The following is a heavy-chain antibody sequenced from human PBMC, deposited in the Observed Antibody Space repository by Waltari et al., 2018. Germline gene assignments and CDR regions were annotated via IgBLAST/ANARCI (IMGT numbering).Heavy chain of an antibody. J-gene: IGHJ4*02. CDR1: GFTVSSKY. V-gene: IGHV3-53*01. CDR2: IYSGGST. D-gene: IGHD6-19*01. Sequence: EVQMVESGGGLIQPGGSLRLSCAAAGFTVSSKYMSGVRQAAGKGMGSVSVIYSGGSTYYADSGKGRFTISRDNSKNTLYLQMNSLRAEDTAVYYCARETVAGTGFDYWGQGTLVTVSS. CDR3: ARETVAGTGFDY.